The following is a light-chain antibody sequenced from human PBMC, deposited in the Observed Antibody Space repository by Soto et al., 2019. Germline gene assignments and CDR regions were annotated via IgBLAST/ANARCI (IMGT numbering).Light chain of an antibody. CDR1: QSVGTR. J-gene: IGKJ5*01. V-gene: IGKV3-20*01. CDR2: GAS. Sequence: EILLTQSPDTLSLSPRERATLSCRAAQSVGTRLAWYQHKTGQAPRLIISGASSRANGIPDRFTGSGSETSFTLTISRLEPQDFALYYCQHYQSGHPITFGQGTRLEIK. CDR3: QHYQSGHPIT.